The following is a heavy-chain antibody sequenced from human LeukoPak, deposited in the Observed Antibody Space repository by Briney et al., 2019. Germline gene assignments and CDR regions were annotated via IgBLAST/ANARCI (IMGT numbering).Heavy chain of an antibody. Sequence: GGSLRLSCAASGFTFSDYAMTWVRQAPGKGLEWVSTISASGRSTYYADSVKGRFTISRDNSKNTLYLQMNSLRAEDTAVYYCAKGESIAIDAFDIWGQGTMVTVSS. CDR3: AKGESIAIDAFDI. CDR2: ISASGRST. V-gene: IGHV3-23*01. CDR1: GFTFSDYA. J-gene: IGHJ3*02. D-gene: IGHD6-6*01.